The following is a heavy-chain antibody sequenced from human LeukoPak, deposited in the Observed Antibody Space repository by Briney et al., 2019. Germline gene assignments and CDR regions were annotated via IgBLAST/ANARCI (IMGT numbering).Heavy chain of an antibody. V-gene: IGHV3-23*01. CDR1: GFTFSSYA. CDR3: ARDVFGSEYPFDF. D-gene: IGHD2-2*01. Sequence: GGSLRLSCAASGFTFSSYAMSWVRQAPGKGLEWVSGISGSGGSTYYAESVKGRFTISRDNSKKTLYLHMNSLRAEDTAVYYCARDVFGSEYPFDFWGQGTLVTVSS. J-gene: IGHJ4*02. CDR2: ISGSGGST.